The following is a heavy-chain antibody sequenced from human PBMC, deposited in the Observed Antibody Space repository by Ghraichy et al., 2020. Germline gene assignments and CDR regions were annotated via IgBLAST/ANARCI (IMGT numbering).Heavy chain of an antibody. V-gene: IGHV4-34*01. CDR2: INHSGST. Sequence: SETLSLTCAVYGGSFSGYYWSWIRQPPGKGLEWIGEINHSGSTNYNPSLKSRVTISVDTSKNQFSLKLSSVTAADTAVYYCARRSATVTTLGGGIDYWGQGTLVTVSS. CDR1: GGSFSGYY. D-gene: IGHD4-17*01. J-gene: IGHJ4*02. CDR3: ARRSATVTTLGGGIDY.